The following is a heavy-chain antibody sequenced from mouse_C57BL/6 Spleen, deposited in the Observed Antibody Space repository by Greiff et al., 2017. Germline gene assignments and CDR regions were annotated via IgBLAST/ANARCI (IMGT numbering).Heavy chain of an antibody. CDR3: ARGTTVVATVDY. CDR1: GFNIKNTY. J-gene: IGHJ2*01. Sequence: VHVKQSVAELVRPGASVKLSCTASGFNIKNTYMHWVKQRPEQGLEWIGRLDPANGNTNYAPKFQGKATITADTSSNTAYLQLSSLTSEDTAIYYCARGTTVVATVDYWGQGTTLTVSS. D-gene: IGHD1-1*01. V-gene: IGHV14-3*01. CDR2: LDPANGNT.